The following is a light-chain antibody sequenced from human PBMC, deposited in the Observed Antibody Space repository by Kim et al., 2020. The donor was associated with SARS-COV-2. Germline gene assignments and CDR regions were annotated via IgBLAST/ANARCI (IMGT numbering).Light chain of an antibody. CDR2: QDN. Sequence: SYELTHPPSVSVSPGQTASITCSGYKLGDKYVSWYQQKPGQSPVVVIYQDNQRPPGIPERFSGSNSGNTATLTISGTQAMDEADYYCQAWDSSTHNYVFGAGTKVTVL. V-gene: IGLV3-1*01. CDR1: KLGDKY. CDR3: QAWDSSTHNYV. J-gene: IGLJ1*01.